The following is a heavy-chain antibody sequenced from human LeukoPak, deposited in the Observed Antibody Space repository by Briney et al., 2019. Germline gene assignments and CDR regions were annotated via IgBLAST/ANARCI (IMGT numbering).Heavy chain of an antibody. D-gene: IGHD6-13*01. CDR2: IYYSGST. J-gene: IGHJ4*02. CDR1: GGSISSYY. V-gene: IGHV4-59*01. Sequence: SETLSLTCTVSGGSISSYYWSWIRQPPGKGLEWIGYIYYSGSTNYNPSLKSRVTISVDTSKNQFSLKLSSVTAADTAVYYCARGLAAAGHLTAIDYWGQGTLVTVSS. CDR3: ARGLAAAGHLTAIDY.